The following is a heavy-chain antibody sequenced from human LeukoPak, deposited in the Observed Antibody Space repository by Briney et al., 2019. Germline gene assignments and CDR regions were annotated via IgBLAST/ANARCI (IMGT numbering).Heavy chain of an antibody. CDR1: GFAFTYSE. CDR2: ISTTGSAI. CDR3: ARVRMSIMDV. Sequence: GGSLRLSCIASGFAFTYSEMTWVRQAPGEGLEWVSYISTTGSAIYYADSLKGRFTISRDNAKNSVYLQMNSLRAEDTGVCYCARVRMSIMDVWGQGTTVTVSS. J-gene: IGHJ6*02. V-gene: IGHV3-48*03. D-gene: IGHD6-6*01.